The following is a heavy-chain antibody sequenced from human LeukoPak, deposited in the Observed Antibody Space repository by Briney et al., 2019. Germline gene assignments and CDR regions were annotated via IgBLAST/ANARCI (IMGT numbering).Heavy chain of an antibody. CDR2: ISNDGANK. D-gene: IGHD3-22*01. J-gene: IGHJ4*02. CDR3: ARGVNYYDSSGYYYFDY. CDR1: GFTFSSYA. V-gene: IGHV3-30-3*01. Sequence: GGSLRLSCAASGFTFSSYAMNWVRQAPGKGLEWVAVISNDGANKYYADSVKGRFTISRDNSKNTLDLQMNSLRAEDTAVYYCARGVNYYDSSGYYYFDYWGQGTLVTVSS.